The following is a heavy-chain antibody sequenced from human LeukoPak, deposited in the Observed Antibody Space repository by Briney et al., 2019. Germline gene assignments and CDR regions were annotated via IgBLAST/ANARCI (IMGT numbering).Heavy chain of an antibody. Sequence: GGSLRLSCAASGFSFSNYWMSWVRQAPGKGLEWVANIKQDGSEKYYGDSVKGRFSISRDNAKNSLYLQMNSLRAEDTAVYYCARDIGSYYDYWGQGILVTVSS. V-gene: IGHV3-7*01. D-gene: IGHD3-10*01. J-gene: IGHJ4*02. CDR2: IKQDGSEK. CDR1: GFSFSNYW. CDR3: ARDIGSYYDY.